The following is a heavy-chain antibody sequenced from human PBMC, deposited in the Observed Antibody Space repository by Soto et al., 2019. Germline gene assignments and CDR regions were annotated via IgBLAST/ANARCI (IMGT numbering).Heavy chain of an antibody. CDR2: ISYDGSNK. D-gene: IGHD3-3*02. CDR1: GFTFSSYC. Sequence: PGGSLRLSCAASGFTFSSYCIHWVRQAPCKGLEWVAVISYDGSNKYYADSVKGRFTISRDNSKNTLYLQMNSLRAEDTAVYYCAKDIRHLAFDYCGQGTLVTVSS. V-gene: IGHV3-30*18. CDR3: AKDIRHLAFDY. J-gene: IGHJ4*02.